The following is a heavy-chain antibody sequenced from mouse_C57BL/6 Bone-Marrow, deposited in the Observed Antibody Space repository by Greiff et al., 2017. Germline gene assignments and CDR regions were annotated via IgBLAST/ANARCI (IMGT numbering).Heavy chain of an antibody. V-gene: IGHV14-4*01. D-gene: IGHD1-1*01. CDR3: TTLIFVDV. CDR2: IDPENGDT. Sequence: VQLQQSGAELVRPGASVKLSCTASGFNIKDDYMHWVKQRPEQGLEWIGWIDPENGDTEYASKFQGKATITADTSSNTAYLQLSSLTSEDTAVYYCTTLIFVDVWGTGTTVTVSS. CDR1: GFNIKDDY. J-gene: IGHJ1*03.